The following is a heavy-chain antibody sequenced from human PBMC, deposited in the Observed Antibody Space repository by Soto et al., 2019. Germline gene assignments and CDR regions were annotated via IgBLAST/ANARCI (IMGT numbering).Heavy chain of an antibody. CDR3: ARGLGRYDYVWGSYRYAFDY. D-gene: IGHD3-16*02. J-gene: IGHJ4*02. V-gene: IGHV1-69*13. CDR2: IIPIFGTA. CDR1: GGTFSSYA. Sequence: ASVKVSCKASGGTFSSYAISWVRQAPGQGLEWMGGIIPIFGTANYAQKFQGRVTITADESTSTAYMELSSLRSEDTAVYYCARGLGRYDYVWGSYRYAFDYWGQGTLVTVSS.